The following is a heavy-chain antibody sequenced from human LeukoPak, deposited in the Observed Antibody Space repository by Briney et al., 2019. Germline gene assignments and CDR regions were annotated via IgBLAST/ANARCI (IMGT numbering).Heavy chain of an antibody. D-gene: IGHD2-21*01. V-gene: IGHV1-18*01. CDR3: ARGDIGINDY. CDR2: IIAYNGNT. CDR1: GGTFSSYA. J-gene: IGHJ4*02. Sequence: ASVKVSCKASGGTFSSYAISWVRQAPGQGLEWMGGIIAYNGNTNYAQKLQGRVTMTTDTSTSTAYMELRSLRSDDTAVYYCARGDIGINDYWGQGTLVTVSS.